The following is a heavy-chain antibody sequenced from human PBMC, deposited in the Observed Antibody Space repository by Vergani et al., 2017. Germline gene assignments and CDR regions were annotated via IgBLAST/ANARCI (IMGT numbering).Heavy chain of an antibody. V-gene: IGHV4-38-2*02. Sequence: QVQLQESGPGLVKPSETLSLTCAVSGYSISSGYYWGWIRQPPGKGLEWIGSIYHSGSTYYNPSLKSRVTISVDTSKNQFSLKLSSVTAADTAVYYCARERNSDAFDIWGQGTMVTVSS. CDR1: GYSISSGYY. CDR3: ARERNSDAFDI. D-gene: IGHD1-14*01. CDR2: IYHSGST. J-gene: IGHJ3*02.